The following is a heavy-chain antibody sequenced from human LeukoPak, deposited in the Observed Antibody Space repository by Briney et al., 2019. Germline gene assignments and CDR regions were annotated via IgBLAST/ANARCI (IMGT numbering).Heavy chain of an antibody. CDR1: GYTFINHY. CDR2: IRPTDGST. V-gene: IGHV1-46*01. Sequence: ASVKVSCKPSGYTFINHYIHWARQAPGQGLEWMGVIRPTDGSTSYAQNFQGRLSMTSDTSTSTAYMELSSLRSEDTAIYYCTRTINSWFDPWGQGTPVSVSS. D-gene: IGHD3-9*01. J-gene: IGHJ5*02. CDR3: TRTINSWFDP.